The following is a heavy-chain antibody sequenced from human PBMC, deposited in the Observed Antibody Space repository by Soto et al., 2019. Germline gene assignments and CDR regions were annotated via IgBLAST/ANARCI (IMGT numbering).Heavy chain of an antibody. V-gene: IGHV3-23*01. CDR1: GFTFSSYA. J-gene: IGHJ4*02. CDR3: AKDLQGVHYFDY. D-gene: IGHD3-10*01. CDR2: ISGSGGST. Sequence: EVQLLESGGGFVQPGGSLRLSCAASGFTFSSYAMSWVRQAPGKGLEWVSGISGSGGSTYYADSVKGRFTISRDNSKNTLYLQMNSLRAEDTAVYYCAKDLQGVHYFDYWGQGTLVTVSS.